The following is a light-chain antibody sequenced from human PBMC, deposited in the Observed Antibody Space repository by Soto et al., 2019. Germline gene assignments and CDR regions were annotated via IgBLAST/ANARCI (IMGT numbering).Light chain of an antibody. CDR3: QQYGSSPPYT. V-gene: IGKV3-20*01. CDR2: GSS. CDR1: QSVSNNY. J-gene: IGKJ2*01. Sequence: EVVLTQSPGTLSLSPGERATLSCRASQSVSNNYFAWYQQKPVQAPRLLIFGSSDRATGIPDRFSGSGSGTDFTLTISRLEPEDFAVYYCQQYGSSPPYTFGQGTKLEIK.